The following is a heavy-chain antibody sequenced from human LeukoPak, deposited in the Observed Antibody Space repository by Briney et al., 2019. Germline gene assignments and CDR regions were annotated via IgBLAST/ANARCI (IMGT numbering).Heavy chain of an antibody. CDR1: GLTFSSYA. CDR2: IHYSGGT. V-gene: IGHV4-59*04. D-gene: IGHD4-17*01. J-gene: IGHJ4*02. Sequence: GSLRLSCAASGLTFSSYAMSWVRQPPGKGLEWIGTIHYSGGTYHNPSLKSRVTLSVDTSKNQFSLKVTSVTAADMATYYCARYSTVTRFDYWGQGILVTVSS. CDR3: ARYSTVTRFDY.